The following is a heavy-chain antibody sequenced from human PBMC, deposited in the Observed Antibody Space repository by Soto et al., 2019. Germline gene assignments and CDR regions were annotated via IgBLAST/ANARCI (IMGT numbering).Heavy chain of an antibody. D-gene: IGHD2-2*01. Sequence: PGGSLRLSCAASGLSFSSYAMSWVRQAPGKGPEWVSLISGSSDNTYYADSVKGRFIISRDNSKNSLYLQMNSLRAEDTAVYYCARPVCSSTSCYDIPLYAFDIWGQGTMVTVSS. CDR2: ISGSSDNT. V-gene: IGHV3-23*01. J-gene: IGHJ3*02. CDR3: ARPVCSSTSCYDIPLYAFDI. CDR1: GLSFSSYA.